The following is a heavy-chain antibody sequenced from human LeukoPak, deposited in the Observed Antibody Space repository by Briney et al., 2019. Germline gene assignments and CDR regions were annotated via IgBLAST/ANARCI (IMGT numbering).Heavy chain of an antibody. CDR1: GFTFSDHH. CDR3: ARVTTLTDYYYDY. V-gene: IGHV3-72*01. Sequence: GGSLRLSCAASGFTFSDHHMDWVRQAPGKGLEWVGRTRNKAKSYTTEYAASVKGRFTISRDGSKSSLFLQMKSLKTEDTAVYYCARVTTLTDYYYDYWGQGTLVTVSS. J-gene: IGHJ4*02. D-gene: IGHD4-17*01. CDR2: TRNKAKSYTT.